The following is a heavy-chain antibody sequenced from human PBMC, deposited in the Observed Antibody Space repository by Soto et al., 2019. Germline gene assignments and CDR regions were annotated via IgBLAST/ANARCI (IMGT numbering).Heavy chain of an antibody. J-gene: IGHJ5*02. Sequence: QVQLVQSGAEVKKPGASVKVSCKASGFPFAGNTVIWVRQAPGQGLEWMGWINVGNGNTKLSQKFQGRFTLARDTSASTAYMELSSLRSEDTAVYYCARGLPTTVTILQSWGQGTLVTVAS. CDR2: INVGNGNT. V-gene: IGHV1-3*01. CDR1: GFPFAGNT. D-gene: IGHD4-17*01. CDR3: ARGLPTTVTILQS.